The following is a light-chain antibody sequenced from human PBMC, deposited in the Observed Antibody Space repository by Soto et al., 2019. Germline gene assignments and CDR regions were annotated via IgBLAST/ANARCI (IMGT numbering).Light chain of an antibody. CDR3: QQYHIYSRT. Sequence: DIQMTQSPSTLSASVGDRVTITCRASQTIDSWLAWSQQRPGKPPNRLIYKASTLASGVPSRFSGSRSGTEFTLTIKSLQPDDFAPYYSQQYHIYSRTFGQGTKV. J-gene: IGKJ1*01. CDR2: KAS. CDR1: QTIDSW. V-gene: IGKV1-5*03.